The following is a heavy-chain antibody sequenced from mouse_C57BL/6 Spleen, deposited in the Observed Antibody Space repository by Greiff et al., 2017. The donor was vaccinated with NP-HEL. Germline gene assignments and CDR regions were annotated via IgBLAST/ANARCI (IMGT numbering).Heavy chain of an antibody. CDR1: GFTFSSYA. D-gene: IGHD2-3*01. V-gene: IGHV5-4*01. Sequence: EVQGVESGGGLVKPGGSLKLSCAASGFTFSSYAMSWVRQTPEKRLEWVATISDGGSYTYYPDNVKGRFTISRDNAKNNLYLQMSHLKSEDTAMYYCAREGYDGWYFDVWGTGTTVTVSS. CDR3: AREGYDGWYFDV. J-gene: IGHJ1*03. CDR2: ISDGGSYT.